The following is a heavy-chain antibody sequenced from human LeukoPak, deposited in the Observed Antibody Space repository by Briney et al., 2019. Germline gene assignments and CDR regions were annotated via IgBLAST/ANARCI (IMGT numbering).Heavy chain of an antibody. Sequence: PSETLSLTCTVSGGSISSYYWSWIRQPPGKGLEWIGYIYYSGSTNYNPSLKSRVTISVDTSKNQFSLKLSSVTAADTAVYYCARSENVLLWFGESDAFDIWGQGTMVTVSS. J-gene: IGHJ3*02. CDR1: GGSISSYY. V-gene: IGHV4-59*01. CDR2: IYYSGST. D-gene: IGHD3-10*01. CDR3: ARSENVLLWFGESDAFDI.